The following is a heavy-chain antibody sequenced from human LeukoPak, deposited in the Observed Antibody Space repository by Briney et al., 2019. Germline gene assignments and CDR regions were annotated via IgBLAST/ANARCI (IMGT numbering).Heavy chain of an antibody. D-gene: IGHD4-17*01. CDR2: ISGSGGST. CDR3: AKDLGVTTVTKKGSAFDI. J-gene: IGHJ3*02. V-gene: IGHV3-23*01. CDR1: GFTFSTYA. Sequence: GGSLRLSCAASGFTFSTYAMSWVRQAPGKGLEWVSAISGSGGSTYYADSVKGRFTISRDNSKNTLYLQMNSLRAEDTAVYYCAKDLGVTTVTKKGSAFDIWGQGTMVTVSS.